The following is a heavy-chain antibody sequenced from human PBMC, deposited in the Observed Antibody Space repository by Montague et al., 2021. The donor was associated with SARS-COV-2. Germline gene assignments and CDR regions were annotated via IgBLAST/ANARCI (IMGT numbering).Heavy chain of an antibody. CDR1: GGSIGSHY. CDR2: IYYNGIT. CDR3: ARGSGSASATWFDP. Sequence: SETLSLTCTVSGGSIGSHYWSWNRLPPGKGLERVGHIYYNGITKYNSYLKSRVTISLDTSKYQLSLKLDSVSAADTAVYYCARGSGSASATWFDPWGQGTLVTVSS. J-gene: IGHJ5*02. V-gene: IGHV4-59*11. D-gene: IGHD6-25*01.